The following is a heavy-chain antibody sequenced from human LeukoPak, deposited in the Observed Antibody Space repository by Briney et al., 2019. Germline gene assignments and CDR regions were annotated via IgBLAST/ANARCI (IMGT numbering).Heavy chain of an antibody. D-gene: IGHD3-22*01. CDR1: GGSISSYY. V-gene: IGHV4-4*09. J-gene: IGHJ4*02. CDR3: ARQGGSGYVVDY. CDR2: TYTSGST. Sequence: SETLSLTCTVSGGSISSYYWSWIRQPPGKGLECIGYTYTSGSTNYNPSLKSRVTISVDTSKNQFSLKLSSVTAADTAVYYCARQGGSGYVVDYWGQGTLVTVSS.